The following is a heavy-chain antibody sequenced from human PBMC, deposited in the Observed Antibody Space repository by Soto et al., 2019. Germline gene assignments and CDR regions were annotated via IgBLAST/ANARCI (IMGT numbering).Heavy chain of an antibody. D-gene: IGHD3-9*01. J-gene: IGHJ5*02. CDR2: INHSGST. V-gene: IGHV4-34*01. Sequence: ETLSLTCAVYGGSFSGYYRSWIRQPPGKGLEWIGEINHSGSTNYNPSLKSRVTISVDTSENKFSLTLKSVTAADTAVYFCARDFERSAIGPWGQGTSVTVSS. CDR1: GGSFSGYY. CDR3: ARDFERSAIGP.